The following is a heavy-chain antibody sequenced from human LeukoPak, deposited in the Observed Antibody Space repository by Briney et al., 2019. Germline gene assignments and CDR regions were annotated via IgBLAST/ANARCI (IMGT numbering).Heavy chain of an antibody. CDR3: ARDPFNSRYCSGGSCYPKPFDY. J-gene: IGHJ4*02. D-gene: IGHD2-15*01. CDR2: ISSSSSYI. V-gene: IGHV3-21*01. CDR1: GFTFSSYS. Sequence: GGSLRLSRAASGFTFSSYSMNWVRQAPGKGLEWVSSISSSSSYIYYADSVKGRFTISRDNAKNSLYLQMNSLRAEDTAVYYCARDPFNSRYCSGGSCYPKPFDYWGQGTLVTVSS.